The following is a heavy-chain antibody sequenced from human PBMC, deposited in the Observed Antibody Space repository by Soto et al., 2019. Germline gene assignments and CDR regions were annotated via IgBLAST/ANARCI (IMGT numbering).Heavy chain of an antibody. D-gene: IGHD2-8*02. CDR2: IYYSGST. CDR3: ARHSGYYGMDV. V-gene: IGHV4-39*01. Sequence: SATLSLTCTVSGGSISSSSYYWGWIRQPPGKGLEWIGSIYYSGSTYYNPSLKSRVTISVDTSKNQFSLKLSSVTAADTAVYYCARHSGYYGMDVWGQGTTVT. J-gene: IGHJ6*02. CDR1: GGSISSSSYY.